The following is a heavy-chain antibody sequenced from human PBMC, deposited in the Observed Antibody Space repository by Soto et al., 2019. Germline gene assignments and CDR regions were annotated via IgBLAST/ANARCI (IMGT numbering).Heavy chain of an antibody. V-gene: IGHV3-11*06. CDR2: ISSSSSYT. J-gene: IGHJ4*02. CDR1: GFTFSYYY. CDR3: ARDSGAGTPLDY. Sequence: GGSLRLSCAASGFTFSYYYMSWIRQAPGKGLEWVSYISSSSSYTNYADSVKGRFTISRDNAKNSLYLQMNSLRAEDTAVYYCARDSGAGTPLDYWGQGTLVTVSS. D-gene: IGHD3-10*01.